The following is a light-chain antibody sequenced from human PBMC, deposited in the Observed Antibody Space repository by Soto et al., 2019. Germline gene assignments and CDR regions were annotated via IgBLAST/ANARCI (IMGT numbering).Light chain of an antibody. CDR2: ELS. V-gene: IGLV2-14*01. Sequence: QSALTQPASVSGSPGQSITSSCTGTSSDGGGYNHVSWYQQYPGKAPKVIIYELSNRPSGISNRFSGSKSGNTASLTISGLQAEDEADYYCSSYTSSSTLLYVFGTGTKLTVL. J-gene: IGLJ1*01. CDR3: SSYTSSSTLLYV. CDR1: SSDGGGYNH.